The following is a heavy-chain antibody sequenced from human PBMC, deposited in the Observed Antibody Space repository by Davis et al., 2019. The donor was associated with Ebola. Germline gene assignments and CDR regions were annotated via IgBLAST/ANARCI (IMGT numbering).Heavy chain of an antibody. CDR3: AKSGSHIVVVPAGLR. D-gene: IGHD2-2*01. CDR2: IKQDGSEK. J-gene: IGHJ4*02. Sequence: PGGSLRLSCAASGFTFSSYWMSWVRQAPGKGLEWVANIKQDGSEKYYVDSVKGRFTISRDNAKNSLYLQMNSLRAEDTAVYYCAKSGSHIVVVPAGLRWGQGTLVTVSS. CDR1: GFTFSSYW. V-gene: IGHV3-7*03.